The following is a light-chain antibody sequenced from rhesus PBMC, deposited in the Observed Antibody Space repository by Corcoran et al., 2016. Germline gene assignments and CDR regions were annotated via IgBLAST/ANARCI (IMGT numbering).Light chain of an antibody. V-gene: IGKV1-22*01. CDR2: KAS. Sequence: DIQMTQSPSSLSASVGYTVTITCRASQSISSWLDWYQQKPGKAPMRLIYKASSLQSGVPSRFSGSGSETEFTLTIGSLQPGDFATYYCLQYSSSAYSFGQATKVEIK. CDR3: LQYSSSAYS. J-gene: IGKJ2*01. CDR1: QSISSW.